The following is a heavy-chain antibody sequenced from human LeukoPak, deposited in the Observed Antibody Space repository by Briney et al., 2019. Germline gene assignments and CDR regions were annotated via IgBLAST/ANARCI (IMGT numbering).Heavy chain of an antibody. Sequence: SETLSLICAVYGGSFSGYYWSWIRQPPGKGLEWIGEINHSGSTNYNPSLKSRVTISVETSKNQFSLKLSSVTAADTAVYYCARGRHTSPVIAAVVPPYFDCWGQGTLVTVSS. D-gene: IGHD6-13*01. CDR2: INHSGST. CDR3: ARGRHTSPVIAAVVPPYFDC. CDR1: GGSFSGYY. V-gene: IGHV4-34*01. J-gene: IGHJ4*02.